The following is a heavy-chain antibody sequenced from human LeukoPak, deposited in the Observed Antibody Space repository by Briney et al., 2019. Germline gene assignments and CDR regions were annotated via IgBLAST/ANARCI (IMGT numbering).Heavy chain of an antibody. D-gene: IGHD1-26*01. CDR3: ARGPPVGSYDYYYVDV. V-gene: IGHV1-69*05. J-gene: IGHJ6*03. CDR2: IIPIFGTA. CDR1: GGTFSSYA. Sequence: GASVKVSCKASGGTFSSYAISWVRQAPGQGLEWMGGIIPIFGTANYAQKFQGRVTITTDESTSTAYMELSSLRSEDTAVYYCARGPPVGSYDYYYVDVWGKGTTVTVSS.